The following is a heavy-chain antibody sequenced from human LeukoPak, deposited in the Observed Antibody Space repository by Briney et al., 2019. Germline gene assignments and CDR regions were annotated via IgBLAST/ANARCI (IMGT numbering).Heavy chain of an antibody. CDR1: GDSVSSNSAA. J-gene: IGHJ4*02. CDR3: ARARYYYDSSGPETPDPPFDY. D-gene: IGHD3-22*01. V-gene: IGHV6-1*01. Sequence: SQTLSLTCAISGDSVSSNSAAWNWIRQSPSRGLEWLGRTYYRSKWYNDYAVSVKSRITINPDTSKNQFSLQLNSVTPEDTAVYYCARARYYYDSSGPETPDPPFDYWGQGTLVTVSS. CDR2: TYYRSKWYN.